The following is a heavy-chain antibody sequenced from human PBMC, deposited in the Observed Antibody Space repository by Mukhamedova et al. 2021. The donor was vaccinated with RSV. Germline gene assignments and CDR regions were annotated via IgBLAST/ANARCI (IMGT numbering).Heavy chain of an antibody. J-gene: IGHJ6*03. Sequence: SYEMNWVRQAPGKGLEWVSYIDGRGDTIHYADSVTGRFTISRDNAKNSLDLQMNSLRGDDTAVYYCAIVPPNGPGGAWWGMDVWG. D-gene: IGHD2-15*01. CDR3: AIVPPNGPGGAWWGMDV. V-gene: IGHV3-48*03. CDR1: SYE. CDR2: IDGRGDTI.